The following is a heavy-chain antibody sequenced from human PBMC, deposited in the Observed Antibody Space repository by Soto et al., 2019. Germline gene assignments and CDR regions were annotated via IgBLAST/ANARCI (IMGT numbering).Heavy chain of an antibody. V-gene: IGHV4-34*01. CDR1: GGSFSGYY. CDR2: INPSGST. Sequence: SETLSLTCAVYGGSFSGYYWSWIRQPPGKGLEWVGEINPSGSTNYNPYLKSRVTISVDTSKNQFSQKLSSVTAADTAVYYCARGGRRYSYGSQNHDYWGQGTLVTVSS. D-gene: IGHD5-18*01. J-gene: IGHJ4*02. CDR3: ARGGRRYSYGSQNHDY.